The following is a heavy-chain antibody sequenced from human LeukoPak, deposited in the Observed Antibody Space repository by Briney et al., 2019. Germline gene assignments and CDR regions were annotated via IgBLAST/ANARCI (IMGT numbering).Heavy chain of an antibody. D-gene: IGHD1-1*01. J-gene: IGHJ3*01. V-gene: IGHV3-48*04. CDR1: GFTFSTYS. CDR2: ISSSRGTI. Sequence: GGSLRLSCEASGFTFSTYSMQWVRQAPGKGLEWVSYISSSRGTIWYADSVKGRFTISRDNAKSSLYLQMNSLRAEDTAMYYCARDLVGTNPDSFDVWSQGTMVTVSS. CDR3: ARDLVGTNPDSFDV.